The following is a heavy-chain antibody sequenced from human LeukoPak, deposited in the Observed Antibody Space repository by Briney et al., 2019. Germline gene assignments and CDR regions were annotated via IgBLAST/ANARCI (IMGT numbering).Heavy chain of an antibody. CDR2: INPSGGST. CDR1: GYTVTSYY. CDR3: ARRSLGYCSSTSCYTLGYYYYYMDV. J-gene: IGHJ6*03. D-gene: IGHD2-2*02. V-gene: IGHV1-46*01. Sequence: ASVKVSCKASGYTVTSYYMHWVRQSPGHGLEWMGIINPSGGSTSYAQKFQGRVTMTRDMSTRTVYMELSSLRSEDTAVYYCARRSLGYCSSTSCYTLGYYYYYMDVWGKGTTVTVSS.